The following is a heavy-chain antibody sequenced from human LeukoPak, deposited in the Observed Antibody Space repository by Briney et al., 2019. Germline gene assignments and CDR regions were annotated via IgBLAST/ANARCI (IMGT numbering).Heavy chain of an antibody. CDR1: GYTFTSYG. Sequence: ASVKVSCKASGYTFTSYGISWVRQAPGQGLEWMGWISAYNGNTNYAQKLQGRVTMTTDTSTSTAYMELRSLRADDTAVYYCARGSYYYDSSGYFDYWGQGTLVTVSS. CDR3: ARGSYYYDSSGYFDY. D-gene: IGHD3-22*01. J-gene: IGHJ4*02. CDR2: ISAYNGNT. V-gene: IGHV1-18*01.